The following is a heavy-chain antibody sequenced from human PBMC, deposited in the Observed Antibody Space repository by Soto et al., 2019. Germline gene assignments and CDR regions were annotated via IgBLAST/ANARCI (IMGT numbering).Heavy chain of an antibody. CDR3: TREPADVDTAMDP. V-gene: IGHV4-30-4*01. J-gene: IGHJ5*02. CDR1: GGSISSGDYY. CDR2: IYYSGST. D-gene: IGHD5-18*01. Sequence: QVQLQESGPGLVKPSQTLSLTCTVSGGSISSGDYYWSWIRQPPGKGLEWIGYIYYSGSTYYNPSLKSRVTISVDTSKNQFSLKLSSVTAADTAVYYCTREPADVDTAMDPWSQGTLVTVSS.